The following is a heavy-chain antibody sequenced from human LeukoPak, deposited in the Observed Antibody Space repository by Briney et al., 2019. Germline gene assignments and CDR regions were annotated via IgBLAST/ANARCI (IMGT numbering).Heavy chain of an antibody. CDR2: IYPADSDT. CDR3: ARLLSGRYYYNYFDP. V-gene: IGHV5-51*01. D-gene: IGHD1-26*01. J-gene: IGHJ5*02. Sequence: GESLKISCKASGYTFATSWIGWVRQMPGKGLEWMGIIYPADSDTRYSPSLQSQVTISADKSISTAYLQWNSLKASDTAMYYCARLLSGRYYYNYFDPWGQGTLVTVSS. CDR1: GYTFATSW.